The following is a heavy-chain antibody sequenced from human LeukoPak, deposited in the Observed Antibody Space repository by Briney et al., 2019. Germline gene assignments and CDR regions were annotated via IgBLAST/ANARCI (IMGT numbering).Heavy chain of an antibody. V-gene: IGHV5-51*01. Sequence: GESLRISCKGSGYSFTSYWIGWVRQMPGKGLEWMGIIYPGDSDTRYSPSFQGQVTISADKSISTAYLQWSSLKASDTAMYYCARQDPQMLGVPLDWGQGTLVTVSS. CDR2: IYPGDSDT. J-gene: IGHJ4*02. D-gene: IGHD2-2*01. CDR3: ARQDPQMLGVPLD. CDR1: GYSFTSYW.